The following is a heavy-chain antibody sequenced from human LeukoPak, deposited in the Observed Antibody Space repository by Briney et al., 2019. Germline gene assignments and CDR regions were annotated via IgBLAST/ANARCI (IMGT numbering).Heavy chain of an antibody. D-gene: IGHD3-10*01. J-gene: IGHJ5*02. CDR1: GGSVSSGSYY. CDR2: IYSSGST. Sequence: SETLSLTCTVSGGSVSSGSYYWSWIRQPPGKGLEWIGYIYSSGSTNYNPSLKSRVTISVDTSKNQFSLKLSSVTAADTAVYYCARGPVLLWPRGWFDPWGQGTLVTVSS. CDR3: ARGPVLLWPRGWFDP. V-gene: IGHV4-61*01.